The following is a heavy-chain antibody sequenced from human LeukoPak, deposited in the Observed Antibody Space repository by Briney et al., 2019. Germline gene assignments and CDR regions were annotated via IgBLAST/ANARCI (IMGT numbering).Heavy chain of an antibody. CDR2: FDPENGET. CDR3: AAHIVIMTDPSFDY. J-gene: IGHJ4*02. Sequence: ASVKVSCKVSGYTLTEMSMHWVRQAPGKGLEWVGDFDPENGETVYAQKFQGRVTMTEDTSTDTAYMELSSLRSEDTAVYYCAAHIVIMTDPSFDYWGQGTLVTVSS. CDR1: GYTLTEMS. V-gene: IGHV1-24*01. D-gene: IGHD2-21*01.